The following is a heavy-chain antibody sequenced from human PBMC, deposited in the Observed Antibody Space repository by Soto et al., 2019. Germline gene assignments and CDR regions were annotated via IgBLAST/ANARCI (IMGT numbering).Heavy chain of an antibody. CDR3: ARQTYDFWSGTLPNWFDP. CDR1: GGSISSGGYY. Sequence: PSETLSLTCTVSGGSISSGGYYWSWIRQHPGKGLEWIGYFYYSGSTYYNPSLKSRVTISVGTSKNQFSLKLSSVTAADTAVYYCARQTYDFWSGTLPNWFDPWGQGTLVSVSA. J-gene: IGHJ5*02. V-gene: IGHV4-31*03. D-gene: IGHD3-3*01. CDR2: FYYSGST.